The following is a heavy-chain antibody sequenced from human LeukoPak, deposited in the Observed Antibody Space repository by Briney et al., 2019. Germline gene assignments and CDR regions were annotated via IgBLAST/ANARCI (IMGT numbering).Heavy chain of an antibody. CDR1: GFTFSSYE. CDR3: VRDSGWYTWFDR. V-gene: IGHV3-48*03. D-gene: IGHD6-19*01. J-gene: IGHJ5*02. CDR2: ISSSGSTI. Sequence: PGGSLRLSCAASGFTFSSYEMNWVRQAPGKGLEWVSYISSSGSTIYYADSVKGRFTISSDNAKNSLYLQMNSLRAEDMAVYYSVRDSGWYTWFDRWGQGTLVTVSS.